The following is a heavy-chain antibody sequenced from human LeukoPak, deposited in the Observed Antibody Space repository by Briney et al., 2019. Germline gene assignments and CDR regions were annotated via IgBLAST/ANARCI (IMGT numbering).Heavy chain of an antibody. J-gene: IGHJ2*01. CDR2: VYYSGST. Sequence: GSLRLSCAASGFTFSSYSMNWVRQPPEKRLEWIGTVYYSGSTYYNPSLKSRVTISVDTSKNQFSLKLSSVTAADTAVYYCAMAPFDWYFDLWGRGTLVTVSS. D-gene: IGHD3-16*01. V-gene: IGHV4-39*07. CDR1: GFTFSSYS. CDR3: AMAPFDWYFDL.